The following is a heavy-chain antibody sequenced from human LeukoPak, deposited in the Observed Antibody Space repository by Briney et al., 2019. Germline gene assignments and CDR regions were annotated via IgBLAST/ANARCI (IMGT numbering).Heavy chain of an antibody. V-gene: IGHV1-2*06. CDR1: GYTFTGYY. CDR3: ARGLIEYSSSFSDY. D-gene: IGHD6-6*01. J-gene: IGHJ4*02. CDR2: INPNSGGT. Sequence: ASVKVSCKASGYTFTGYYMHWVRQAPGQGLEWMGRINPNSGGTNYAQKFQGRVTMTRDTSISTVYMELSRLRSDDTAVYYCARGLIEYSSSFSDYWGQGTLVTVSS.